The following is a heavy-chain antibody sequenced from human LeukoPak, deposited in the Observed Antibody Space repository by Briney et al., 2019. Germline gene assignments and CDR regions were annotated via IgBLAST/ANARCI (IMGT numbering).Heavy chain of an antibody. CDR1: GYTFTSYY. V-gene: IGHV1-46*01. Sequence: PVASVKVSCKASGYTFTSYYMHWVRQAPGQGHEWMGIINPSGGSTSYAQKFQGRVTMTRDASTSTVYMELSSLRSEDTAVYYCARSCSSTSCYYGMDVWGKGTTVTVSS. D-gene: IGHD2-2*01. J-gene: IGHJ6*04. CDR3: ARSCSSTSCYYGMDV. CDR2: INPSGGST.